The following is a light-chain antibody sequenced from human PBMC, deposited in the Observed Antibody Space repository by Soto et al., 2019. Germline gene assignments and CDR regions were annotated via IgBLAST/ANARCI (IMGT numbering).Light chain of an antibody. V-gene: IGKV1D-8*01. CDR1: QGISSY. CDR3: QQYYSFPFT. Sequence: VIWMTQSPSLLSASTGDRVTINCRTSQGISSYLAWYQQKPGKAPELLISAASTLQSGVPSRFSGSGSGTDFTLTISCLQSEDFATYYCQQYYSFPFTFGPGPKVDIK. CDR2: AAS. J-gene: IGKJ3*01.